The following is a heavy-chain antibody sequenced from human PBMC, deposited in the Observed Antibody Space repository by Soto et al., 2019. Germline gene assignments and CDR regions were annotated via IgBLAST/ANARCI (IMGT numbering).Heavy chain of an antibody. CDR2: ISSSSSYI. Sequence: GGSLRLSCAASGFTFSSYSMNWVRQAPGKGLEWVSSISSSSSYIYYADSVKGRFTISRDNAKNSLDLPMNSLRAEETAVYYCARGYCSGGSCPNLDYWGQGTLVTVSS. CDR3: ARGYCSGGSCPNLDY. CDR1: GFTFSSYS. D-gene: IGHD2-15*01. J-gene: IGHJ4*02. V-gene: IGHV3-21*01.